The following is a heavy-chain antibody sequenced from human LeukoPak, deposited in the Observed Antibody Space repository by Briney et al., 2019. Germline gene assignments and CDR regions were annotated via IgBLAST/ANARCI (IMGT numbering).Heavy chain of an antibody. CDR1: GGSISGYN. J-gene: IGHJ6*03. CDR2: INNSGSS. D-gene: IGHD2-2*01. CDR3: ARGVRVVPAARNYYYHHMDV. Sequence: SETLSLTCAVYGGSISGYNWSWIRKRPGQGLEWNGEINNSGSSNSYPYLESGVTITIHTSKIQFSLKLSSVTAAGTAVYYCARGVRVVPAARNYYYHHMDVWGKGTTVTVSS. V-gene: IGHV4-34*01.